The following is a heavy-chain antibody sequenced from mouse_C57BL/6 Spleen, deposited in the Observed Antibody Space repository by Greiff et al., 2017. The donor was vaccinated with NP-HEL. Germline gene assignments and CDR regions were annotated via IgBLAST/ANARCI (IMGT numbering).Heavy chain of an antibody. CDR3: ASSLYYYGSSLDY. V-gene: IGHV1-26*01. CDR1: GYTFTDYY. CDR2: INPNNGGT. D-gene: IGHD1-1*01. J-gene: IGHJ2*01. Sequence: VQLQQSGPELVKPGASVKISCKASGYTFTDYYMNWVKQSHGKSLEWIGDINPNNGGTSYNQKFKGKATLTVDKSSSTAYMELRSLTSEDSAVYYCASSLYYYGSSLDYWGQGTTLTVSS.